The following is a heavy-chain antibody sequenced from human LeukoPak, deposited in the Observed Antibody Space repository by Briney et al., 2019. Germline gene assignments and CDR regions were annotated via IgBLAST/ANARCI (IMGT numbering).Heavy chain of an antibody. V-gene: IGHV3-21*01. CDR3: AKDHGHSSSWYAGYYYYYMDV. D-gene: IGHD6-13*01. CDR2: IDSSGGYM. Sequence: GGSLRLSCEASGFTFNTYSMNWARQAPGKGLEWVSSIDSSGGYMFYADSVKGRFTISRDNSKNTLYLQMNSLRAEDTAVYYCAKDHGHSSSWYAGYYYYYMDVWGKGTTVTISS. J-gene: IGHJ6*03. CDR1: GFTFNTYS.